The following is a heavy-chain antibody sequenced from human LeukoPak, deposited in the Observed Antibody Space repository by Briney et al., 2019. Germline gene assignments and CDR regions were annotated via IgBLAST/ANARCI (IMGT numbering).Heavy chain of an antibody. V-gene: IGHV4-30-4*08. Sequence: SETLSLTCTVSGGSISSGDYYWSWIRQPPGKGLEWIGYIYYSGSTYYNPSPKSRVTISVDTSKNQFSLKLSSVTAADTAVYYCARDGGGISWFDPWGQGTLVTVSS. J-gene: IGHJ5*02. CDR2: IYYSGST. CDR1: GGSISSGDYY. CDR3: ARDGGGISWFDP. D-gene: IGHD2-15*01.